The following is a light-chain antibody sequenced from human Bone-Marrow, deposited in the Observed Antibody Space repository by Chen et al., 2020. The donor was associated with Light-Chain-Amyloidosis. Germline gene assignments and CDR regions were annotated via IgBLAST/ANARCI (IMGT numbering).Light chain of an antibody. V-gene: IGKV3-20*01. CDR2: ATT. CDR1: QNIGSSS. CDR3: QQYGNSPSAT. J-gene: IGKJ1*01. Sequence: EIVLTQSPGTLSVSPGDTATLSCRASQNIGSSSLAWYQHKPDQVPRLLIHATTRRATGIPDRFSGSGSGTDFTLTIRRLEPEDFAVYYCQQYGNSPSATFGQGTRVEIK.